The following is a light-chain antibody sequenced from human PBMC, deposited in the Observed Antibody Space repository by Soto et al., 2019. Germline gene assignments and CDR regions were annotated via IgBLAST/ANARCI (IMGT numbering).Light chain of an antibody. CDR1: SSDVGGYNS. V-gene: IGLV2-11*01. CDR2: DVS. Sequence: QSALTQPRSVSGSPGQSVTISCTGTSSDVGGYNSVSWYQQHPGKAPKLMIYDVSKRPSGVPDRFSDSKSGNTASLTISGLQAEDEADYYCCSYAGSYTWVFGGGTKLTVL. CDR3: CSYAGSYTWV. J-gene: IGLJ3*02.